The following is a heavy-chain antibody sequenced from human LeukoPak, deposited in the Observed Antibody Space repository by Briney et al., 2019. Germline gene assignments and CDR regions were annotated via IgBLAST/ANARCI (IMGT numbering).Heavy chain of an antibody. V-gene: IGHV3-30-3*01. J-gene: IGHJ6*02. CDR2: ISYDGSNK. CDR1: GFTFSSYT. CDR3: ARDQGRDDFWSGYYYYYYGMDV. Sequence: PGGPLRLSCAASGFTFSSYTLHWVRQAPGKGLEWVALISYDGSNKYYAESVKGRFTIPRDNSKNTLYLQMNSLRAEDTAVYYCARDQGRDDFWSGYYYYYYGMDVWGQGTTVTVSS. D-gene: IGHD3-3*01.